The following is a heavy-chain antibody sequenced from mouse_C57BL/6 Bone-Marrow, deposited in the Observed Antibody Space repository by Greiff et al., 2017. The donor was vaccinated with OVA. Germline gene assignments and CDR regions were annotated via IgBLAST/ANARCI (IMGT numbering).Heavy chain of an antibody. V-gene: IGHV1-26*01. J-gene: IGHJ2*01. Sequence: VHVKQSGPELVKPGASVKISCKASGYTFTDYYMNWVKQSHGKSLEWIGDINPNNGGTSYNQKFKGKATLTVDKSSSTAYMELRSLTSEDSAVYYCASNWEGEYFDYWGQGTTLTVSS. D-gene: IGHD4-1*01. CDR2: INPNNGGT. CDR1: GYTFTDYY. CDR3: ASNWEGEYFDY.